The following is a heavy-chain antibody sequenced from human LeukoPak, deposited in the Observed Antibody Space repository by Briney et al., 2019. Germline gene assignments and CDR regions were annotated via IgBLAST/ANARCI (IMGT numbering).Heavy chain of an antibody. V-gene: IGHV4-39*01. CDR1: GGSISSSSYY. CDR2: IYYSGST. Sequence: SETLSLTCTVSGGSISSSSYYWGWIRQPPGKGLEWIGSIYYSGSTYYNPSLKSRVTISVDTPKNQFSLKLSSVTAADTAVYYCARGIPEVAGPHAEYFQHWGQGTLVTVSS. D-gene: IGHD6-19*01. CDR3: ARGIPEVAGPHAEYFQH. J-gene: IGHJ1*01.